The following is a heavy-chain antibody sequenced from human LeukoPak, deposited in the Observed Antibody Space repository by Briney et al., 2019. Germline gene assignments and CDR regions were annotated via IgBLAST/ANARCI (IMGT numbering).Heavy chain of an antibody. CDR2: ISSSSSYI. D-gene: IGHD2-2*01. CDR3: ARDQLGIPDY. Sequence: GGSLRLSCAASGFTFSSYSMNWVRQAPGKGLEWVSSISSSSSYIYYADSVKGRSTISRDNAKNSLYLQMNNLRAEDTAVYYCARDQLGIPDYWGQGTLVTVSS. CDR1: GFTFSSYS. V-gene: IGHV3-21*01. J-gene: IGHJ4*02.